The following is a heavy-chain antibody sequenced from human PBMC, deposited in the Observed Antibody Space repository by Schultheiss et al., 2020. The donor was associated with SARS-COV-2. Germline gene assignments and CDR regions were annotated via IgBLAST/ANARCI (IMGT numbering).Heavy chain of an antibody. CDR3: TRPEYSTSSDWGDY. CDR2: INDSAVGALP. D-gene: IGHD6-6*01. V-gene: IGHV3-15*07. CDR1: DFMFTNAW. J-gene: IGHJ4*02. Sequence: GGSLRLSCAASDFMFTNAWMNWVRQAPGKGLEWVARINDSAVGALPDYAASVKGRFTVSRDDSKKMVYLQMNSLKTEDTAVYFCTRPEYSTSSDWGDYWGQGTLVTVSS.